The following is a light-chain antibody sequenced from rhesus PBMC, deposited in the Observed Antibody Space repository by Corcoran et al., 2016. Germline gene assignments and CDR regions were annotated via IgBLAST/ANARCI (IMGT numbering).Light chain of an antibody. Sequence: DIQMTQSPSSLSASVGDTVTITCRASQGISSWYAWYQQNPGKAPKLLIKKASSLQSGVPSRFSGSGTRTAFTLTISSLQSQDFATYYCHQYSRRPLTFGGGTKVELK. CDR2: KAS. CDR3: HQYSRRPLT. CDR1: QGISSW. V-gene: IGKV1-22*01. J-gene: IGKJ4*01.